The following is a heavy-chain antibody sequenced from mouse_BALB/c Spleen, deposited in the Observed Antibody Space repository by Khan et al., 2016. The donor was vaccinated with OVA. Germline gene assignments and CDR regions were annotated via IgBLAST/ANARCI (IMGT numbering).Heavy chain of an antibody. Sequence: VQLKESGPGLVKPSQSLSLTCTVTGYSITRDYAWNWIRQFPGNKLEWMGYITNSGSTNYNPSLKSRISTTRDTSKNQFFLQLNSVTTEDTATYYCASELGRYYAMDYWGQGTSVTVSS. CDR3: ASELGRYYAMDY. CDR1: GYSITRDYA. CDR2: ITNSGST. J-gene: IGHJ4*01. D-gene: IGHD4-1*01. V-gene: IGHV3-2*02.